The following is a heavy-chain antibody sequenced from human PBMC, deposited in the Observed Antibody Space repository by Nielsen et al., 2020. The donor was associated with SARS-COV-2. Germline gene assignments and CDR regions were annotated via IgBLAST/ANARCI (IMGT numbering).Heavy chain of an antibody. J-gene: IGHJ5*02. D-gene: IGHD6-13*01. V-gene: IGHV3-30*04. CDR2: MSSDGSKK. CDR1: GFTFSSYS. CDR3: ARDKLIAAPVYCFDP. Sequence: GESLKISCAASGFTFSSYSIHWVRQAPGKGLEWVAVMSSDGSKKFYADSVKGRFTISRDNSENTLYLQMNSLRTDDTAVYYCARDKLIAAPVYCFDPWGQGTLVTVSS.